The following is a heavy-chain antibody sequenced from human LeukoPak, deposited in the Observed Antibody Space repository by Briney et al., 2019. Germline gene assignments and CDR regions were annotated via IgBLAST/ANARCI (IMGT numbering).Heavy chain of an antibody. V-gene: IGHV1-3*01. Sequence: ASVKVSCKASGYTFTSYAMHWVRQAPGQRLEWMGWINAGNGNTKYSQKFQGRVTITRDTSASTAYMELSSLRSEDTAVYYCARVITTVRGVLNWFDPWGQGTLVTVSS. CDR2: INAGNGNT. J-gene: IGHJ5*02. D-gene: IGHD3-10*01. CDR3: ARVITTVRGVLNWFDP. CDR1: GYTFTSYA.